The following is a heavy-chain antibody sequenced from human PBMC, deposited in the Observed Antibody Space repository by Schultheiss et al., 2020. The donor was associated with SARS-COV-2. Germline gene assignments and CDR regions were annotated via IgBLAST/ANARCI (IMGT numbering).Heavy chain of an antibody. Sequence: GGSLRLSCAASGFTFINSIMNWVRQAPGKGLEWVSSIASGSTYIYYADSMKGRFTISRDNAKNSLYLQMNSLRAEDTAVYYCARVRGGYGYGMDVWGQGTTVTVSS. CDR2: IASGSTYI. J-gene: IGHJ6*02. V-gene: IGHV3-21*04. D-gene: IGHD1-26*01. CDR1: GFTFINSI. CDR3: ARVRGGYGYGMDV.